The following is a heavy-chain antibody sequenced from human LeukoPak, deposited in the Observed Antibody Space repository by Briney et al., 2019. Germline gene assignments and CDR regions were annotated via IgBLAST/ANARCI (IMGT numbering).Heavy chain of an antibody. J-gene: IGHJ3*02. CDR3: ARIGGANWGKAFDI. CDR2: IDWDDDK. Sequence: SGPTLVNPTQTLTLTCTFSGFSLSTSRMCVSWIRQPPGKALEWLALIDWDDDKYYSTSLKTRLTISKDTSKNQVVLTMTNMDPVDTATYYCARIGGANWGKAFDIWGQGTMVTVSS. D-gene: IGHD7-27*01. V-gene: IGHV2-70*01. CDR1: GFSLSTSRMC.